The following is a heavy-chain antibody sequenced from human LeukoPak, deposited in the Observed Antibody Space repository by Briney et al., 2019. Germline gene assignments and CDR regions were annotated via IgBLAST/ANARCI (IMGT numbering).Heavy chain of an antibody. D-gene: IGHD6-13*01. CDR3: VSGIAAPYWYFDL. Sequence: SETLSLTCTVSGGSISSGGYYWSWIRQHPGKGLEWIGYIWYSGSTYYNPSLKSRVTMSVDTSKNQFSLKLSSVTAADTAVYYCVSGIAAPYWYFDLWGRGTLVTVSS. CDR2: IWYSGST. J-gene: IGHJ2*01. V-gene: IGHV4-31*03. CDR1: GGSISSGGYY.